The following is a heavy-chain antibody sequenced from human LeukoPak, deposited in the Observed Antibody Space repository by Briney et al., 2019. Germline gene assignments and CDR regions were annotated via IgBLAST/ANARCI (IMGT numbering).Heavy chain of an antibody. D-gene: IGHD3-3*01. V-gene: IGHV7-4-1*02. CDR2: INTNTGNP. Sequence: ASVKVSCKASGYTFTSYAMNWVRQAPGQGLEWMGWINTNTGNPTYAQGFTGRFVFSLDTSVSTAYLQISSLKAEDTAVYYCARGLPEAEHYDFWSGYYFTPLYYYYYMDVWGKGTTVTVSS. CDR3: ARGLPEAEHYDFWSGYYFTPLYYYYYMDV. J-gene: IGHJ6*03. CDR1: GYTFTSYA.